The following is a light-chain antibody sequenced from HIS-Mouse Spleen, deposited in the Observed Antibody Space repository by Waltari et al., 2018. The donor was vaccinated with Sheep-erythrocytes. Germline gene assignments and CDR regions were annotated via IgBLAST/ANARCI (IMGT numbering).Light chain of an antibody. V-gene: IGLV3-10*01. CDR3: YSTDSSGNHRV. J-gene: IGLJ1*01. CDR1: ALPKKY. CDR2: EDR. Sequence: SYELTQPPSVSVSPGQTARITCSGDALPKKYAYWYQQKSGQAPVLVIYEDRKRPPGIPGRFSGSSSGTMATLTISGAQVEDEADYYCYSTDSSGNHRVFGTGTKVTVL.